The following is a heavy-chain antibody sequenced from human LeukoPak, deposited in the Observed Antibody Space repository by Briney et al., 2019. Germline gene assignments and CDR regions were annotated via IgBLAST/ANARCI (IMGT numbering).Heavy chain of an antibody. Sequence: PGRSLRLSCAASEFTFDDYAMHWIRQAPGKGLEWVSGISWNSGSIGYADSVKGRFTISRDNAKDSLYLQMNSLRADDTALYYCAKDTKSYGDYVFDYWGQGTLVSVSS. CDR1: EFTFDDYA. D-gene: IGHD4-17*01. CDR3: AKDTKSYGDYVFDY. CDR2: ISWNSGSI. J-gene: IGHJ4*02. V-gene: IGHV3-9*01.